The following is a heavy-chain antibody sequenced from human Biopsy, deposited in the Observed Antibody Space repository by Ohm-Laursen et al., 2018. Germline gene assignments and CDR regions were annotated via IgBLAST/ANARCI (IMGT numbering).Heavy chain of an antibody. CDR1: GYTLNELS. J-gene: IGHJ4*02. CDR3: AADINVWNVNY. CDR2: FASENGKT. V-gene: IGHV1-24*01. D-gene: IGHD1-1*01. Sequence: ASVKVSCKVSGYTLNELSMHWVRRVPGKGLEWMGGFASENGKTVYAQNFQARVSLTEDTSTDTAYMELRSLRSEDTAVYYCAADINVWNVNYWGQGTQVTVSS.